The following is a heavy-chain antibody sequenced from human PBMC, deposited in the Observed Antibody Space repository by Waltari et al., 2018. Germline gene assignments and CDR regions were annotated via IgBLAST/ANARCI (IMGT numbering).Heavy chain of an antibody. J-gene: IGHJ4*02. CDR1: GGSISRSGYY. Sequence: QLQLQESGPGLVKPSETLSLTCTVPGGSISRSGYYWGWIRQPPGKGLEWIGSMYYSGTTYYNPSLNSRVIISVDTSKNQFSLKLSSVTAADTAVYYCASVLESSSWRPFDYWGQGTLVAVSS. V-gene: IGHV4-39*01. CDR3: ASVLESSSWRPFDY. D-gene: IGHD6-13*01. CDR2: MYYSGTT.